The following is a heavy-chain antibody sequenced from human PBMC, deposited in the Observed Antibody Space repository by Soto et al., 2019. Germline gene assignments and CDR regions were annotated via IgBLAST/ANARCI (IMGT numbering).Heavy chain of an antibody. Sequence: SDTLSLTYTVSGGYISRSSYYWGWIRQPPGKGLEWIGSIYYSGSTYYNPSLKSRVTISVDTSKNQFSLKLSSVTAADTAVYYCARQLAITIFGVVTLRSFDYWGQGTLVTVSS. CDR3: ARQLAITIFGVVTLRSFDY. D-gene: IGHD3-3*01. CDR2: IYYSGST. CDR1: GGYISRSSYY. V-gene: IGHV4-39*01. J-gene: IGHJ4*02.